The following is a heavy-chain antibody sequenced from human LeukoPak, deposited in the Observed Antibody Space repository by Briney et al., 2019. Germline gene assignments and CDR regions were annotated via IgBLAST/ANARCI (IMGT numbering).Heavy chain of an antibody. CDR3: VKDGGHTALDP. V-gene: IGHV4-61*02. J-gene: IGHJ5*02. D-gene: IGHD3-16*01. Sequence: SQTLSLTCTVSGGSISSGSYYWSWIRQPAGKGLEWIGRDYFSGSTNYNPSLKGRVTISVDTSKNHFSLSLMSVTAADTAVYYCVKDGGHTALDPWGQGTQVTVSS. CDR1: GGSISSGSYY. CDR2: DYFSGST.